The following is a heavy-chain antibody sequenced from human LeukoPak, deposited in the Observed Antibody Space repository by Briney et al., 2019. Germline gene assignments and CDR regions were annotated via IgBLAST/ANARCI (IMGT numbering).Heavy chain of an antibody. CDR1: GFTFYDYA. CDR3: AKDRNDILTGYNYYFDY. V-gene: IGHV3-9*01. CDR2: ISWNSGSI. J-gene: IGHJ4*02. D-gene: IGHD3-9*01. Sequence: GGSLRLSCAASGFTFYDYAMHWVRHAPGKGLEWVSGISWNSGSIGYADSVKGRFTISRDNAKNSLYLQMNSLRAEDTALYYCAKDRNDILTGYNYYFDYWGQGTLVTVSS.